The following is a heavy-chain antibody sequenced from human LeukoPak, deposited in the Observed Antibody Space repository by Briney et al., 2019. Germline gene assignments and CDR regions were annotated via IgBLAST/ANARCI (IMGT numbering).Heavy chain of an antibody. CDR3: AKDATPRNRLWDHFDS. J-gene: IGHJ4*02. CDR1: GFTFSSYA. Sequence: GGSLRLSCAASGFTFSSYAMHWVRQAPGKGLEWVAVISYDGSNKYYADSGKGRFTISRDDAKNTVYLQMNSLRVEDTAIYFCAKDATPRNRLWDHFDSWGQGTLVSVSS. CDR2: ISYDGSNK. V-gene: IGHV3-30*07. D-gene: IGHD2-21*01.